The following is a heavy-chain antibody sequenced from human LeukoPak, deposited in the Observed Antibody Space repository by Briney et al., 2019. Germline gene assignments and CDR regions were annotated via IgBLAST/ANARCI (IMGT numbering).Heavy chain of an antibody. CDR3: ARDQRVTGRPDIDY. J-gene: IGHJ4*02. D-gene: IGHD6-6*01. CDR2: ISSDGSST. Sequence: PGGSLRLSCAASGFTFRNHWMHWVRQTPGKGLVWVSRISSDGSSTTYADPVKGRFTIPRDNAKNTLYLQMNNLRAEDTAMYYCARDQRVTGRPDIDYWGQGTLVIVSS. CDR1: GFTFRNHW. V-gene: IGHV3-74*03.